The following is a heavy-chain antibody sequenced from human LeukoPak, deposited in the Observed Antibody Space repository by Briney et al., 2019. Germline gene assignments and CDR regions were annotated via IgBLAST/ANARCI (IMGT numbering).Heavy chain of an antibody. D-gene: IGHD1-1*01. Sequence: PGRSLRLSCAASGFTFSTYVMHGVRQAPGKGLEWVAVISYDGSDKYYADSVKGRFTISRDNSKNAVYLQMNSLRAEDTAVYYCARDDSLDQWVCDHWGQGTLVTVSS. CDR3: ARDDSLDQWVCDH. CDR1: GFTFSTYV. V-gene: IGHV3-30*04. J-gene: IGHJ5*02. CDR2: ISYDGSDK.